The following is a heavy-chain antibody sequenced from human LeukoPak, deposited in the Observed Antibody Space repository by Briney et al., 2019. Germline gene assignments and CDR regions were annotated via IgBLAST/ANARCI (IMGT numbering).Heavy chain of an antibody. CDR3: AREIARWRGVANYFDY. V-gene: IGHV4-31*03. J-gene: IGHJ4*02. CDR1: GGSISSGGYY. D-gene: IGHD3-10*01. Sequence: PSETLSLTCTVSGGSISSGGYYWSWIRQHPGTGLEWIGYIYYSGSTYYNPSLKSRVTISVDTSKNQLSLKLSSVTAADTAVYYCAREIARWRGVANYFDYWGQGTLVTVSS. CDR2: IYYSGST.